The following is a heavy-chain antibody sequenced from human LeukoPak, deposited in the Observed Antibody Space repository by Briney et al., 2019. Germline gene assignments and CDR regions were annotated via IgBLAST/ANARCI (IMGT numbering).Heavy chain of an antibody. Sequence: PSETLSLTCTVSGGSISSSSYYWGWIRQPPGKGLEWIGSIYYSGSTYYNPSLKSRVTISVDTSKNQFSLKLSSVTAADTAVYYCARSPRITIFGVASHYYMDVWGKGTTVTVSS. CDR1: GGSISSSSYY. D-gene: IGHD3-3*01. J-gene: IGHJ6*03. CDR2: IYYSGST. V-gene: IGHV4-39*07. CDR3: ARSPRITIFGVASHYYMDV.